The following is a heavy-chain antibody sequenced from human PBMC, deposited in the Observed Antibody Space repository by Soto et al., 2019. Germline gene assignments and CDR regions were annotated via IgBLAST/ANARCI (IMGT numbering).Heavy chain of an antibody. D-gene: IGHD3-22*01. J-gene: IGHJ4*02. Sequence: ASVKVSCKASGYTFTSYDINWVRQATGQGLEWMGWMNPNTGNTGYAQKLQGRVTMTRITSISTAYMELSSLRSEDTAVYYCAIGSGYPIFDYWGQGALVTVSS. CDR1: GYTFTSYD. CDR3: AIGSGYPIFDY. CDR2: MNPNTGNT. V-gene: IGHV1-8*01.